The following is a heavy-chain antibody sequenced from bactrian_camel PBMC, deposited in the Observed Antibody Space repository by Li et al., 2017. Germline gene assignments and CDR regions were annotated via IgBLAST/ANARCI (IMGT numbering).Heavy chain of an antibody. CDR2: LRYDGSA. CDR3: AVDRCGVATGWLDPRRYNY. V-gene: IGHV3S53*01. D-gene: IGHD4*01. Sequence: VQLVESGGGSVQAGGSLRLSCAASGYTSATTCMGWFRQVAGKERELVASLRYDGSAGYADSVKGRFAVSHSQDSAKNTVTVYLQMNSLKPEDTGIYYCAVDRCGVATGWLDPRRYNYWGQGTQVTVS. J-gene: IGHJ4*01. CDR1: GYTSATTC.